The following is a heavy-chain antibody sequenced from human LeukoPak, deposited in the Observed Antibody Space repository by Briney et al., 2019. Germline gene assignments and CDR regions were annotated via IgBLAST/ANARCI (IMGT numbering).Heavy chain of an antibody. CDR2: ISSSGSTI. D-gene: IGHD3-3*01. J-gene: IGHJ4*02. CDR3: ARTYYDFWSGSRTTYYFDY. Sequence: PGGSLRLSCAASGFTFSDYYMSWIRQAPGKGLEWVSYISSSGSTIYYADSVKGRFTISRDNAKNSLYLQMNSLRAEDTAVYYCARTYYDFWSGSRTTYYFDYWGQGTLVTASS. V-gene: IGHV3-11*04. CDR1: GFTFSDYY.